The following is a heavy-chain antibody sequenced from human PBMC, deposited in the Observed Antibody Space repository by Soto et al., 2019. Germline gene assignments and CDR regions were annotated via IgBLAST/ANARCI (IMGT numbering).Heavy chain of an antibody. J-gene: IGHJ4*02. D-gene: IGHD3-10*01. CDR1: GYTFTNYG. CDR3: ARDFSGRSYFFDY. V-gene: IGHV1-3*01. CDR2: INADNGNT. Sequence: GASVKVSCKASGYTFTNYGIHWVRQAPGQRLEWMGWINADNGNTKYSQKFQGRVSIIRDTFASTPYMQLSSLGSEDTAVYYCARDFSGRSYFFDYWGQGTLVTVSS.